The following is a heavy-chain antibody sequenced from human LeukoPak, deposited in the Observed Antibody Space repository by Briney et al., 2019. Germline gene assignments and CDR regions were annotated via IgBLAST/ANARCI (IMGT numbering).Heavy chain of an antibody. J-gene: IGHJ4*02. V-gene: IGHV3-48*03. D-gene: IGHD3-22*01. Sequence: GGSLRLSCAASGFTFSSYEMNWVRQAPGKGLEWVSYISTRSYTIYYADSVKGRFTISRDNAKNSLYLQMNSLRAEDTAVYYCARSYGAGYYYDSSGYSDYWGQGTLVTVSS. CDR2: ISTRSYTI. CDR3: ARSYGAGYYYDSSGYSDY. CDR1: GFTFSSYE.